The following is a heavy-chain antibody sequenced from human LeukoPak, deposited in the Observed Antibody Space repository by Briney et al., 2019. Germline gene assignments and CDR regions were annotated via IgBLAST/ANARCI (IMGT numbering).Heavy chain of an antibody. CDR2: IKQDGSEK. CDR1: GFTFSSYW. CDR3: ARDRTYNYGPRFDY. J-gene: IGHJ4*02. V-gene: IGHV3-7*01. D-gene: IGHD5-18*01. Sequence: GGSLRLSCAASGFTFSSYWMSWVRQAPGKGLEWVATIKQDGSEKYYVDSVKGRFTISRDNAKNSLYLQMNSLRAEDTAVYYCARDRTYNYGPRFDYWGQGTLVTVSS.